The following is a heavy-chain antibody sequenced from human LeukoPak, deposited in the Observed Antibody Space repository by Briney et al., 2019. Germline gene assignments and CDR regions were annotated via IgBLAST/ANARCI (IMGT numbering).Heavy chain of an antibody. V-gene: IGHV4-59*01. D-gene: IGHD2-2*01. CDR2: VYYSGST. CDR1: GGSISSYY. Sequence: SETLSLTCTVSGGSISSYYWSWIRQPPGKGLEWIGYVYYSGSTNYNPSLKSRVTISVDTSKNQFSLKLSSVTAADTAVYYSARVGVVPAAMRYYYYYMDVWGKGTTVTVSS. J-gene: IGHJ6*03. CDR3: ARVGVVPAAMRYYYYYMDV.